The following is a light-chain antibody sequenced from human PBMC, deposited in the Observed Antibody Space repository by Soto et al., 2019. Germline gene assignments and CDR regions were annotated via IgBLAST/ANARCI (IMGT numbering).Light chain of an antibody. V-gene: IGLV3-21*02. J-gene: IGLJ2*01. Sequence: SYELTHPPSVSVAPGQTAKITCERNNIGSKSVHWYQQKPGQAPVLVVYGDSDRPSGSPERFSGSNSENTATLTITRVEAGDEADYYCQVWDSSSDHVVFGGGTKVTVL. CDR1: NIGSKS. CDR2: GDS. CDR3: QVWDSSSDHVV.